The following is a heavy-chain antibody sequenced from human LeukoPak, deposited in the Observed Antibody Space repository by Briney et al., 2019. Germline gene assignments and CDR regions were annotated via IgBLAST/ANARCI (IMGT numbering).Heavy chain of an antibody. CDR3: ARHIVVDYYYYYMDV. Sequence: GESLKISCKGSGYRFTSYWIGWVRQMPGKGLEWMGIIYPGDSDTRYSPSFQGQVTISADKSISTAYLQWSSLKASDTAMYYCARHIVVDYYYYYMDVWGKGTTVTVSS. D-gene: IGHD2-2*01. J-gene: IGHJ6*03. CDR1: GYRFTSYW. V-gene: IGHV5-51*01. CDR2: IYPGDSDT.